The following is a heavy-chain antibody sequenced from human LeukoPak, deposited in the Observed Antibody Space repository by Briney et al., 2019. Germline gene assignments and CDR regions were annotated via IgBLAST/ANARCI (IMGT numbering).Heavy chain of an antibody. J-gene: IGHJ3*01. CDR3: ARDIVPGGFAVAGRDAFDL. CDR2: INQDGSEK. V-gene: IGHV3-7*01. CDR1: GFTFSSYC. Sequence: WGTLRLSCAASGFTFSSYCMSWVCQAPGKGLELVANINQDGSEKYYVDSVKGRFTISRDNAKNSLYPQMNSLRDADTAVYYCARDIVPGGFAVAGRDAFDLWGQGTMVTVSS. D-gene: IGHD6-19*01.